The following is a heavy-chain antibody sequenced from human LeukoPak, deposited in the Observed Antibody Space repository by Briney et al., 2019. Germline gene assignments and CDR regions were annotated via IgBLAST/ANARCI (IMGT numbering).Heavy chain of an antibody. V-gene: IGHV4-59*01. CDR3: ARRNGDSNWYFDL. CDR1: GGSINSYY. D-gene: IGHD4-17*01. Sequence: PSETLSLTCIVSGGSINSYYWTWIRQAPGKGLEWIGNILYSGSTSYNPSLKSRVTQSVDTSKNQFYLKLNSVTAADTAVYYCARRNGDSNWYFDLWGRGTLVTVSS. CDR2: ILYSGST. J-gene: IGHJ2*01.